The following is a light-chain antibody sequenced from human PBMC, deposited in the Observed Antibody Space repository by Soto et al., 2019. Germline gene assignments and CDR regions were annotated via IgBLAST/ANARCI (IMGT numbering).Light chain of an antibody. J-gene: IGKJ4*01. CDR3: QQRSNWPLT. CDR1: QSVSNNY. CDR2: GAS. Sequence: EIVLTQSPGTLSLSPGERATLSCRASQSVSNNYLAWYQQKPGQAPRLLIYGASSRATGIPDRFSGSGSGTDFTLTISSLEPEDFAVYYCQQRSNWPLTFGGGTKV. V-gene: IGKV3D-20*02.